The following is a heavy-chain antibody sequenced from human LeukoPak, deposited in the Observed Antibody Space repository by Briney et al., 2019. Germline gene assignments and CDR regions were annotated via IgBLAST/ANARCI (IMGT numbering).Heavy chain of an antibody. J-gene: IGHJ3*02. Sequence: GGSLRLSCTASGFTFGDYAMSWFRQAPGKGLEWVSAISGSGGSTYYADSVKGRFTISRDNSKNTLYLQMNSLRAEDTAVYYCANEPSAVTPDAFDIWGQGTMVTVSS. D-gene: IGHD4-17*01. CDR1: GFTFGDYA. V-gene: IGHV3-23*01. CDR3: ANEPSAVTPDAFDI. CDR2: ISGSGGST.